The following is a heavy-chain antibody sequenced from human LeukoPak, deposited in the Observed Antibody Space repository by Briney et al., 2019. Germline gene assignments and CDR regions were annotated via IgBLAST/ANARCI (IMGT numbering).Heavy chain of an antibody. CDR1: GGSISSHY. V-gene: IGHV4-59*11. CDR2: IYYSGST. Sequence: SETLSLTCTVSGGSISSHYWSWIRQPPGKGLEWIGYIYYSGSTNYNPSLKSRVTISVDTSKNQFSLKLSSVTAADTAVYYCARAYYDSSGYYSDYWGQGTLVTVSS. CDR3: ARAYYDSSGYYSDY. D-gene: IGHD3-22*01. J-gene: IGHJ4*02.